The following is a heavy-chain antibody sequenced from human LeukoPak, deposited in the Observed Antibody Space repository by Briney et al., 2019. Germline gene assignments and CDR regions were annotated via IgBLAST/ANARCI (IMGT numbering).Heavy chain of an antibody. CDR1: GGSISSGGYY. Sequence: PSQTLSLTCTVSGGSISSGGYYWSWIRQPPRKGLEWIGYIYHSGSTYYNPSLKSRVTISVDRSKNQFSLKLSSVTAADTAVYYCARDSDTAMVSEDYWGQGTLVTVSS. J-gene: IGHJ4*02. CDR3: ARDSDTAMVSEDY. D-gene: IGHD5-18*01. CDR2: IYHSGST. V-gene: IGHV4-30-2*01.